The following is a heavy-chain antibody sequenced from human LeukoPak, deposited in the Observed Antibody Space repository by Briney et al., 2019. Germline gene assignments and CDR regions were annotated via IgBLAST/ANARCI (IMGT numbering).Heavy chain of an antibody. D-gene: IGHD6-19*01. V-gene: IGHV3-30*04. CDR3: AREMDSSGSDWPIEY. J-gene: IGHJ4*02. CDR1: GFTFSSYA. Sequence: GGSLRLSCAASGFTFSSYAMHWVRQAPGKGLEWVAVISYDGSNKYYADSVKGRYTISRDNSKNTLYLQMNSLRAEDTAVYYCAREMDSSGSDWPIEYWGQGTLVTVSS. CDR2: ISYDGSNK.